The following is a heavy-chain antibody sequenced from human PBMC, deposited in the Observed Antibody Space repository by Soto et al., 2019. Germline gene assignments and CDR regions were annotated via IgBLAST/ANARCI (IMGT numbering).Heavy chain of an antibody. CDR3: AHYSSTSSFDY. CDR2: IYWDDDK. Sequence: QITLKESGPTLVKPTQTFTLACTFSGFSLSTSGMGVGWIRQPPGKALEWLALIYWDDDKSYSPSLKSRLTIAKDTSKNQVVLTMTTMDPVDTATYYCAHYSSTSSFDYWGQGTLVTVSS. J-gene: IGHJ4*02. D-gene: IGHD6-13*01. CDR1: GFSLSTSGMG. V-gene: IGHV2-5*02.